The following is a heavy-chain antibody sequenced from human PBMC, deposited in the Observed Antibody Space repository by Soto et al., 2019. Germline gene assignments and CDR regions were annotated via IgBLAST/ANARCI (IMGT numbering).Heavy chain of an antibody. J-gene: IGHJ6*02. CDR1: GFTFSMYA. CDR3: FKHRLQRWEVADV. CDR2: TSSDGASK. Sequence: GGSLRLSCAVSGFTFSMYAMHWARQAPGKGLEWMAVTSSDGASKYYADSVKGRFTISRDNSKNTLFLQMNSPRPEDTAVYYCFKHRLQRWEVADVWGQASTVTVSS. V-gene: IGHV3-30*04. D-gene: IGHD5-18*01.